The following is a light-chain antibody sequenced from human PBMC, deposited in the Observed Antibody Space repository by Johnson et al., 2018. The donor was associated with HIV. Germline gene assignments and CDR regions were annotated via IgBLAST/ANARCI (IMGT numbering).Light chain of an antibody. Sequence: QSVLTQPPSVSAAPGQKVTISCSGSSSNIGNNYVSWYQQLSGTAPKLLIYEKNKRPSGIPDRFSASKSGTSATLDITGLQTGDEADYYCATWDSSLGAHYVFGTGTKVTVL. CDR3: ATWDSSLGAHYV. J-gene: IGLJ1*01. CDR1: SSNIGNNY. V-gene: IGLV1-51*02. CDR2: EKN.